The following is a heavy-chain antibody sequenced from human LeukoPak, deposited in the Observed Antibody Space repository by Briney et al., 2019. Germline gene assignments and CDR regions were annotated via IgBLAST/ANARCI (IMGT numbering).Heavy chain of an antibody. CDR2: ISGSGGST. V-gene: IGHV3-23*01. D-gene: IGHD5-12*01. CDR3: AKGVRGYSGYGEGVVDY. Sequence: GGSLRLSCAASGFTVSSNEMSWVRQAPGKGLEWVSAISGSGGSTYYADSVKGRFTISRDNSKNTLYLQMNSLRAEDTAVYYCAKGVRGYSGYGEGVVDYWGQGTLVTVSS. J-gene: IGHJ4*02. CDR1: GFTVSSNE.